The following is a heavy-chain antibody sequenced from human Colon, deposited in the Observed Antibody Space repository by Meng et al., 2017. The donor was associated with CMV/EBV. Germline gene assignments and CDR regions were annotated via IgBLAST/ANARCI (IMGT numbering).Heavy chain of an antibody. Sequence: ASVKVSCKASGYAFIDYYIHWVRQAPGQSLEWMGWMNSDAGNTVYAPQFRGRVTMTRDTSINTAYMELRSLKSDDTAVYYCARGSQSQRLLDYWGQGTLVTVLL. D-gene: IGHD6-25*01. CDR3: ARGSQSQRLLDY. V-gene: IGHV1-2*02. CDR1: GYAFIDYY. J-gene: IGHJ4*02. CDR2: MNSDAGNT.